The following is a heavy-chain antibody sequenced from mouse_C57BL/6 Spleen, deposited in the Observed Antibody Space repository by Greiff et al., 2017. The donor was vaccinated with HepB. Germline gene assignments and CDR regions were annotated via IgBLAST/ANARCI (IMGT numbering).Heavy chain of an antibody. CDR2: IYPSDSET. CDR3: ARSDHGRFAY. Sequence: VQLQQPGAELVRPGSSVKLSCKASGYTFTSYWMDWVKQRPGQGLEWIGKIYPSDSETHYNQTFKDKATLTVDKSSITAYMQLSSLTSEDSAVYYCARSDHGRFAYWGLGTLVTVSA. V-gene: IGHV1-61*01. J-gene: IGHJ3*01. CDR1: GYTFTSYW.